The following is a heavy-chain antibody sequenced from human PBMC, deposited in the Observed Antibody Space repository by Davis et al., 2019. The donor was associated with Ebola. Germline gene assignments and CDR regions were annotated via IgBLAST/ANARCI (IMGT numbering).Heavy chain of an antibody. D-gene: IGHD1-1*01. CDR1: GFTLSNYE. J-gene: IGHJ4*02. CDR2: INTRETIV. Sequence: GGSLRLSCEASGFTLSNYELNWVRQAPGKGLEWVAFINTRETIVHYADSVKGRFTISRDNTKNSMYLQMNNVRVEDTAVYYCAKDNGMSVTCVDFWGQGTLVTVSS. CDR3: AKDNGMSVTCVDF. V-gene: IGHV3-48*03.